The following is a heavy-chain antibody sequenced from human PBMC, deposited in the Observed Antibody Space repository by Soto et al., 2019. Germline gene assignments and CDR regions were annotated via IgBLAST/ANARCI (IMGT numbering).Heavy chain of an antibody. CDR2: ISAYNGNT. Sequence: QVQLVQSGAEVKKPGASVKVSCKASGYTFTSYGISWVRQAPGQGLEWMGWISAYNGNTNYAQRHEGRVTMTTDTSPSTAYMELRSQRSDDTAVYYCAMSYSGHNWFDPWGQGTLVTVSS. CDR3: AMSYSGHNWFDP. V-gene: IGHV1-18*04. CDR1: GYTFTSYG. D-gene: IGHD1-26*01. J-gene: IGHJ5*02.